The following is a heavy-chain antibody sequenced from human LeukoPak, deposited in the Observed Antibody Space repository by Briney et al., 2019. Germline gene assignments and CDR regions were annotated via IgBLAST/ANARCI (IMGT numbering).Heavy chain of an antibody. Sequence: GGSLRLSCAASGFTFSSYSMNWVRQAPGKGLEWVSAISGSGGSTYYADSVKGRFTISRDNSKNTLYLQMNSLRAEDTAVYYCAKAYRDIAVAEAFDIWGQGTMVTVSS. D-gene: IGHD6-19*01. J-gene: IGHJ3*02. CDR3: AKAYRDIAVAEAFDI. CDR2: ISGSGGST. V-gene: IGHV3-23*01. CDR1: GFTFSSYS.